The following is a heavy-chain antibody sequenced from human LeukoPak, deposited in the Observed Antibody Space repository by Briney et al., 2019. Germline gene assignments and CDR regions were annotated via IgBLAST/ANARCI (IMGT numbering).Heavy chain of an antibody. Sequence: GGSLRLSCAASGFTFSTYGMHWVRQAPGKGLEWVSFIRYVGINKYYADSVKGRFTISRDNSKNTLYLQMNSLRAEDTALYYCAKENPHNDYWGQGTLVTVSS. CDR2: IRYVGINK. V-gene: IGHV3-30*02. J-gene: IGHJ4*02. CDR3: AKENPHNDY. CDR1: GFTFSTYG.